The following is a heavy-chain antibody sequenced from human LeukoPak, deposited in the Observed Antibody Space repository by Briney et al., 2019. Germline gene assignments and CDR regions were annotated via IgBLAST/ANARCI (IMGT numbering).Heavy chain of an antibody. V-gene: IGHV4-59*01. D-gene: IGHD6-19*01. CDR2: IHHSGST. Sequence: SETLSLTCTVSGVSISPSYWSWIRQPPGKGLEWIGYIHHSGSTNYNPPLKSRVTISVDTSKNQSSLKLSSVTAADTAIYHCARGGWSLDVWGKGTTVTVSS. CDR1: GVSISPSY. J-gene: IGHJ6*03. CDR3: ARGGWSLDV.